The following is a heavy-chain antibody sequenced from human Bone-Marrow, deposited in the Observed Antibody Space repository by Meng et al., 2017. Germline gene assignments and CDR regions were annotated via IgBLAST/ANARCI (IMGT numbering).Heavy chain of an antibody. J-gene: IGHJ6*02. V-gene: IGHV4-39*07. CDR2: IFYTGSE. CDR1: GDPISGSRYF. CDR3: AGERGYTVYGLGLQNYGLDV. D-gene: IGHD5/OR15-5a*01. Sequence: SETLSLTCTASGDPISGSRYFWGWIRQPPGKGLEWIGSIFYTGSEYYNPSLKSRVTLSVDTSKNPFSLELTSMTAADTAVYYCAGERGYTVYGLGLQNYGLDVWGQGTTVTVSS.